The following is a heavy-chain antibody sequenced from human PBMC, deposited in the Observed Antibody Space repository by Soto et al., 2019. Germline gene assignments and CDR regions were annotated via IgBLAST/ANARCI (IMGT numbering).Heavy chain of an antibody. Sequence: RASVKVSCKASGYTFTSYGISWVRQAPGQGLEWMGWISAYNGNTNYAQKLQGRVTMTIDTSTSTAYIELRSLRSDDTAVYYCARDSRGYCSSTSCYDWFDPWGQGTLVT. D-gene: IGHD2-2*01. V-gene: IGHV1-18*01. CDR3: ARDSRGYCSSTSCYDWFDP. J-gene: IGHJ5*02. CDR1: GYTFTSYG. CDR2: ISAYNGNT.